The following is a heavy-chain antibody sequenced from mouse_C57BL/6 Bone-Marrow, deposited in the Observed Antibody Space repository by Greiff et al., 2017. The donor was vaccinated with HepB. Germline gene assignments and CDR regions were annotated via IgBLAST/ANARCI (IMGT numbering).Heavy chain of an antibody. CDR3: TTDYGSSYSYYFDY. Sequence: VQLKQSGAELVRPGASVKLSCTASGFNIKDDYMHWVKQRPEQGLEWIGWIDPENGDTEYASKFQGKATITADTSSNTAYLQLSSLTSEDTAVYYCTTDYGSSYSYYFDYWGQGTTLTVSS. V-gene: IGHV14-4*01. J-gene: IGHJ2*01. D-gene: IGHD1-1*01. CDR1: GFNIKDDY. CDR2: IDPENGDT.